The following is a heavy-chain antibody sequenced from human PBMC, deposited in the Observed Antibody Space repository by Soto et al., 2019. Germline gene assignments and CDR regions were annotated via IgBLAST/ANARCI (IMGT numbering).Heavy chain of an antibody. J-gene: IGHJ4*02. D-gene: IGHD3-3*01. CDR1: GFTFTSSA. CDR3: ARGYDFWSGYQNFDY. CDR2: ISAYNGNT. Sequence: ASVKVSCKASGFTFTSSAVQWVRQARGQGLEWMGWISAYNGNTNYAQKLQGRVTMTTDTSTSTAYMELRSLRSDDTAVYYCARGYDFWSGYQNFDYWGQGTLVTVSS. V-gene: IGHV1-18*01.